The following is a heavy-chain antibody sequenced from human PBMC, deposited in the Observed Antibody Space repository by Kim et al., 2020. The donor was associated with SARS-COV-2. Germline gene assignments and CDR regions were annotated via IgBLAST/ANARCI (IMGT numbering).Heavy chain of an antibody. D-gene: IGHD3-22*01. J-gene: IGHJ5*02. Sequence: GGSLRLSCAASGFTFSGYGMHWVRQAPDKGLEWVAVIWYDGSQKYYIDSVKGRFTISRDNSKNTLYLQMNNLRAEDTAVYYCTRYDSTKFDPWGQGTLVTVSS. CDR1: GFTFSGYG. CDR2: IWYDGSQK. CDR3: TRYDSTKFDP. V-gene: IGHV3-33*01.